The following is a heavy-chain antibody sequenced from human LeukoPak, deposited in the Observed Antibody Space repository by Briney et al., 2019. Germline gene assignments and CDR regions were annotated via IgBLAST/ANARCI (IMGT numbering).Heavy chain of an antibody. J-gene: IGHJ6*02. V-gene: IGHV5-51*01. Sequence: GESLKISCKGSGYSFTSYWIGWVRQMPGKGLEWMGIIYPGDSDTRYSPSFQGQVTISADKSISTAYLQWSSLKASDTAMYYCATHGGSSSWYRDYYYYYGMDVWGQGTTVTVSS. D-gene: IGHD6-13*01. CDR2: IYPGDSDT. CDR1: GYSFTSYW. CDR3: ATHGGSSSWYRDYYYYYGMDV.